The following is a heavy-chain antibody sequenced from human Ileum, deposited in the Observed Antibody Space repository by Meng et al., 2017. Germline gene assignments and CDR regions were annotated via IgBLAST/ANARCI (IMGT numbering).Heavy chain of an antibody. J-gene: IGHJ2*01. CDR3: ARNDLAFWYFDL. Sequence: QLQQPGPVLVRPSPTLSSSCIVCGVSISSNVNYWSSIHQHPGKGLEWLGYMYYSGSTYYNPSINTPITISLDTSKNQFSLRLDSVTAADTAVYFCARNDLAFWYFDLWGRGTLVTVSS. CDR2: MYYSGST. D-gene: IGHD3-3*01. CDR1: GVSISSNVNY. V-gene: IGHV4-31*01.